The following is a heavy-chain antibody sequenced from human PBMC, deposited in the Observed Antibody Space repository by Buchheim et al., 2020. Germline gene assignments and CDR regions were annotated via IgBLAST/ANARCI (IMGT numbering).Heavy chain of an antibody. CDR2: IYDTGRT. CDR3: ARSASYLAYGMDV. CDR1: GGSITSSHW. V-gene: IGHV4-4*02. Sequence: QVQLQESGPGLVKPSGTLSLTCAVSGGSITSSHWWTWVRQSPGTGLEWIGEIYDTGRTNSNPSLKSRVTMSVDKSKNQFSLKVTSVTAADTAVYYCARSASYLAYGMDVWGQGTT. J-gene: IGHJ6*02.